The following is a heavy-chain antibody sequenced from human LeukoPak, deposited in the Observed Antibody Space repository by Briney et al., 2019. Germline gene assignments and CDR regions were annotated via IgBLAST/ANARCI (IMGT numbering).Heavy chain of an antibody. CDR2: ISGSGGST. V-gene: IGHV3-23*01. Sequence: PGGSLRLSCAASGFTFSSYAMSWVRQTPGKGLEWVSTISGSGGSTFYADSVKGRFTISRDNSKNTLYLQMNSLRAEDTAVYYCAKDGSYGGEFDYWGQGTLVTVSS. CDR3: AKDGSYGGEFDY. D-gene: IGHD4-23*01. CDR1: GFTFSSYA. J-gene: IGHJ4*02.